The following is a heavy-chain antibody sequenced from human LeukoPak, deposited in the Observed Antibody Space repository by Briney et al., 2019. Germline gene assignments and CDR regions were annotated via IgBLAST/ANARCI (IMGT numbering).Heavy chain of an antibody. Sequence: PGGSLRLSCAASGFIFSNYRMNWVRQAPGEGLEWVSYISSSSTTIYYAYSVKGRFTISRDNAKNSLFLQMNSLRDEDTAVYYCARERSGQLYYYGMDVWGQGTTVTVSS. V-gene: IGHV3-48*02. D-gene: IGHD3-3*01. J-gene: IGHJ6*02. CDR2: ISSSSTTI. CDR1: GFIFSNYR. CDR3: ARERSGQLYYYGMDV.